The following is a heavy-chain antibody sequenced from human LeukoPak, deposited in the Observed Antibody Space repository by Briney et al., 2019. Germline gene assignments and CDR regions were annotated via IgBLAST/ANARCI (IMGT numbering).Heavy chain of an antibody. CDR1: GGPISSSNW. CDR3: ARAGQGYCTSASCYLSLDY. J-gene: IGHJ4*02. Sequence: SGTLSLTCAVSGGPISSSNWWSWVRQPPGKGLEWIGEIYHSGSTNYNPSLKSRVTISVDKSKNQFSLNLNSVTAADTAVYYCARAGQGYCTSASCYLSLDYWGQGTLVTVSS. D-gene: IGHD2-2*01. CDR2: IYHSGST. V-gene: IGHV4-4*02.